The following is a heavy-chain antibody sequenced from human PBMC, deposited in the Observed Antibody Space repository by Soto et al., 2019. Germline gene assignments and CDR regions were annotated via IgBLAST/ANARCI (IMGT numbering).Heavy chain of an antibody. J-gene: IGHJ4*02. CDR2: IWYDGSNK. Sequence: GGSLRLSCAASGFTFSSYGMHWVRQAPGKGLEWVAVIWYDGSNKYYADSVKGRFTISRDNSKNTLYLQMNSLRAEDTAVYYCAPSKVVGAFNYWGQGTLVTVSS. D-gene: IGHD1-26*01. V-gene: IGHV3-33*01. CDR1: GFTFSSYG. CDR3: APSKVVGAFNY.